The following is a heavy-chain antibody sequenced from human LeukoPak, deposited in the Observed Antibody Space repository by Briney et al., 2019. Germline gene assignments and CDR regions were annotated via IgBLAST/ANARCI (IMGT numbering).Heavy chain of an antibody. CDR2: IRGSGGTI. CDR3: VRDSFDSTGQYYFDY. CDR1: GFTFSAYN. D-gene: IGHD3-22*01. Sequence: GGSLTLTCAASGFTFSAYNMNWVRQAPGKGLEWLSFIRGSGGTIYYAASVKGRFTISRDNAKNSLYLQMNSLRAEDTAVSYCVRDSFDSTGQYYFDYWGLGTLVNVSS. J-gene: IGHJ4*02. V-gene: IGHV3-48*04.